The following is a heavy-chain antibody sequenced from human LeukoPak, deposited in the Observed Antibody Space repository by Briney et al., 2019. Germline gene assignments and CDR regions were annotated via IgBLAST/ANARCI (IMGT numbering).Heavy chain of an antibody. Sequence: GGSLRLSCAASGFTFSIYSMNWVRQAPGKGLEWVSSIGSSSSSIYYADSVKGRFTISRDSAKNSLYLQMNSLRAEDTAVYYCAREDLEGFDFWGQGTLVTVSS. D-gene: IGHD1-1*01. J-gene: IGHJ4*02. CDR3: AREDLEGFDF. CDR2: IGSSSSSI. V-gene: IGHV3-21*01. CDR1: GFTFSIYS.